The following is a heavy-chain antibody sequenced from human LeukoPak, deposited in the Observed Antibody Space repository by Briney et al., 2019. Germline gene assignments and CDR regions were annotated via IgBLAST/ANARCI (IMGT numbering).Heavy chain of an antibody. D-gene: IGHD4-11*01. CDR1: GFTFSSYS. Sequence: PGGSLRLSCAASGFTFSSYSMNWVRQAPGKGLEWVSYISSSSSTIYYADSVKGRFTISRDNAKNSLYLQMNSLRAEDTAVYYCAKATVTTRDYYYRMDVWGQGTTVTVSS. CDR2: ISSSSSTI. V-gene: IGHV3-48*01. J-gene: IGHJ6*02. CDR3: AKATVTTRDYYYRMDV.